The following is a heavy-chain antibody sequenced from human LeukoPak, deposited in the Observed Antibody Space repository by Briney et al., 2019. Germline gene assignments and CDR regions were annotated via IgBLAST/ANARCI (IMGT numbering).Heavy chain of an antibody. CDR3: ARDHYRHGRGWFDP. CDR1: GYTFTSYA. CDR2: INAGNGNT. D-gene: IGHD3-10*01. Sequence: ASVKVSCKASGYTFTSYATHWVRQAPGQRLEWMGWINAGNGNTKYSQKFQGRVTITRDTSASTAYMELSSLRSEDTAVYYCARDHYRHGRGWFDPWGQGTLVTVSS. J-gene: IGHJ5*02. V-gene: IGHV1-3*01.